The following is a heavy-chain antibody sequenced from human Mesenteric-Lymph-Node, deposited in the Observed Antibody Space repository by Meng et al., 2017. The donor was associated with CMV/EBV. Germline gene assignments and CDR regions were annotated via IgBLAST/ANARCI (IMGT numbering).Heavy chain of an antibody. J-gene: IGHJ4*02. CDR2: IKTDGRST. CDR3: ASATKAARPVHFDY. D-gene: IGHD6-6*01. CDR1: GFTFSSFW. Sequence: GESLKISCAASGFTFSSFWMHWVRQVPGKGLVWVSLIKTDGRSTSYADSVRGRFTISRDNAKNTLYLQMNSLRADDTAMYYCASATKAARPVHFDYWGQGVLVTVSS. V-gene: IGHV3-74*01.